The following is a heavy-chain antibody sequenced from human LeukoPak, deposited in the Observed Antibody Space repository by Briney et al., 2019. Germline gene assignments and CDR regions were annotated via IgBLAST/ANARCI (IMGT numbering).Heavy chain of an antibody. V-gene: IGHV4-59*01. D-gene: IGHD2-21*02. Sequence: SETLSLTCTVSGGSISSYYWSWIRQPPGKGLEWIGYIYYSGSTKYNPSLKSRVTISVDTSKNQFSLKLSSVTAADTAVYYCATVAYCGGDCYWFDYWGQGTLVTVSS. CDR1: GGSISSYY. CDR3: ATVAYCGGDCYWFDY. J-gene: IGHJ4*02. CDR2: IYYSGST.